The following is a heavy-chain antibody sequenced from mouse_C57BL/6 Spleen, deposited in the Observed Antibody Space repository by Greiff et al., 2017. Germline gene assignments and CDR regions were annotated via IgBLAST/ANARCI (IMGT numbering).Heavy chain of an antibody. Sequence: EVMLVESGGGLVQPGGSLKLSCAASGFTFSDYGMAWVRRAPRKGPEWVAFISNLAYSIYYADTVTGRFTISRENAKNTLYLEMSSLRSEDTAMYYCARQELTGTTWFAYWGQGTLVTVS. CDR2: ISNLAYSI. CDR3: ARQELTGTTWFAY. V-gene: IGHV5-15*01. J-gene: IGHJ3*01. D-gene: IGHD4-1*01. CDR1: GFTFSDYG.